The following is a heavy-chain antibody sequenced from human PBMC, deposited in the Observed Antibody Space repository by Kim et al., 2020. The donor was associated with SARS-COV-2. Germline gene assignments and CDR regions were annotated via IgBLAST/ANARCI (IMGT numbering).Heavy chain of an antibody. Sequence: GGSLRLSCAASGFTFSSYSMNWVRQAPGKGLEWVSYISSSSSTIYYADSVKGRFTISRDNAKNSLYLQMNSLRAEDTAVYYCARDQRDIVVVPAAITRGEQLIRAYSSYYYYGMDVWGQGTTVTVSS. J-gene: IGHJ6*02. D-gene: IGHD2-2*01. CDR3: ARDQRDIVVVPAAITRGEQLIRAYSSYYYYGMDV. V-gene: IGHV3-48*04. CDR1: GFTFSSYS. CDR2: ISSSSSTI.